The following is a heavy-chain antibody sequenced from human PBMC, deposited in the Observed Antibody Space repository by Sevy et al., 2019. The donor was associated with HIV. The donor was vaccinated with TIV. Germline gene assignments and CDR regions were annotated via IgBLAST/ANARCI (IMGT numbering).Heavy chain of an antibody. J-gene: IGHJ4*02. CDR3: ARGASSGWDYFDY. V-gene: IGHV3-21*01. CDR2: ISGFNNYI. Sequence: WGSLRLSCAASGFTFSTYSMSWVRQAPGKGLEWVSYISGFNNYIYYADSLRGRFTISRDNAKNSLYLQMNNLRAEDTAVYYCARGASSGWDYFDYWGQGTLVTVSS. CDR1: GFTFSTYS. D-gene: IGHD6-19*01.